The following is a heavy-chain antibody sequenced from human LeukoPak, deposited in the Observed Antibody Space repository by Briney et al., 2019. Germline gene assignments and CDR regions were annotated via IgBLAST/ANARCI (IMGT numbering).Heavy chain of an antibody. Sequence: SETLSLTCTVSGGSISSGSYFWTWIRQPAGKGLEWFGRSYRSGSTNYNPSLKSRVTISVDTSKNHLYLKLSSVTAADTAVYFCARSPVTTWWFDPWGQGTLVTVSS. J-gene: IGHJ5*02. V-gene: IGHV4-61*02. CDR1: GGSISSGSYF. CDR3: ARSPVTTWWFDP. D-gene: IGHD4-17*01. CDR2: SYRSGST.